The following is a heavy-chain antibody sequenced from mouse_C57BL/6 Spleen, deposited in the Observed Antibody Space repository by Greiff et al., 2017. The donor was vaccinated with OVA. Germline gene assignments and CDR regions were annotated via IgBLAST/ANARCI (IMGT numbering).Heavy chain of an antibody. CDR2: INPSTGGT. J-gene: IGHJ2*01. V-gene: IGHV1-42*01. Sequence: EVQLQQSGPELVKPGASVKISCKASGYSFTGYYMSWVKQSPEKSLEWIGEINPSTGGTSYNQKFKAKATLTVDKSSSTAYMQLKSLTSEDSAGYYCARDSNYDYWGQGTTLTVSS. CDR3: ARDSNYDY. D-gene: IGHD2-5*01. CDR1: GYSFTGYY.